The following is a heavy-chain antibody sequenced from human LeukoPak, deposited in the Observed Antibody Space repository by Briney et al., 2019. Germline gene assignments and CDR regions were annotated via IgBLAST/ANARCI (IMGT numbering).Heavy chain of an antibody. CDR1: GFTFSSYA. D-gene: IGHD5-24*01. CDR3: ARGDIQQDGAEYFQH. V-gene: IGHV3-48*04. CDR2: ISGSGSTV. J-gene: IGHJ1*01. Sequence: PGGSLRLSCAASGFTFSSYAMSWVRQAPGKGLEWVSYISGSGSTVDYADSMKGRFTNSRDNAKNSLYLQMNSLRAEDTAVYYCARGDIQQDGAEYFQHWGQGTLVTVSS.